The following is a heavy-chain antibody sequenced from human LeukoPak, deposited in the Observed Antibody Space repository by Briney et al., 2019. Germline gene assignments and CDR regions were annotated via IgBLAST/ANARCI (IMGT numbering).Heavy chain of an antibody. D-gene: IGHD4-17*01. CDR2: IIPIFGTA. J-gene: IGHJ6*03. CDR1: GGTFSSYA. Sequence: ASVKVSCKASGGTFSSYAISWVRQAPGQELEWMGGIIPIFGTANYAQKFQGRVTITTDESTSTAYMELSSLRSEDTAVYYCARSENYGDYAYYYYYMDVWGKGTTVTVSS. V-gene: IGHV1-69*05. CDR3: ARSENYGDYAYYYYYMDV.